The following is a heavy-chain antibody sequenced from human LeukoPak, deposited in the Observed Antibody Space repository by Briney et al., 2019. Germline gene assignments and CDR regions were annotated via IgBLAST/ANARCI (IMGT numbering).Heavy chain of an antibody. V-gene: IGHV1-18*01. CDR3: AREMGARAWFDP. CDR2: IGALNGYT. Sequence: ASVKVSCKATGDASTNYAIVWVRQAPGQGLEWMGWIGALNGYTNYAQKLQGRVTLTTDTSTSTVYMHLRSLRPDDTAVYYCAREMGARAWFDPWGQGTLVTVSS. CDR1: GDASTNYA. D-gene: IGHD3-16*01. J-gene: IGHJ5*02.